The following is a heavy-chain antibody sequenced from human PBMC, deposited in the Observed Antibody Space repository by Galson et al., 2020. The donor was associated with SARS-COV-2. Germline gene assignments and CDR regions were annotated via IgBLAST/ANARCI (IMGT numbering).Heavy chain of an antibody. CDR3: ARGVCSGGSCYSGVVEY. D-gene: IGHD2-15*01. Sequence: GESLKISCAASGFTFSSYWMSWVRQAPGKGLEWVANIKQDGSEKYYVDSVKGRFTISRDNAKNSLYLQMNILRAEDTAVYYCARGVCSGGSCYSGVVEYWGQGTLVTVSS. J-gene: IGHJ4*02. V-gene: IGHV3-7*03. CDR1: GFTFSSYW. CDR2: IKQDGSEK.